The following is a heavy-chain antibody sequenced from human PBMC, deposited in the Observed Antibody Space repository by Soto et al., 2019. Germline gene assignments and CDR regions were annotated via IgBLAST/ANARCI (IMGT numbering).Heavy chain of an antibody. CDR2: IVVGSGNT. CDR3: ATDVAPTDPHHWLDP. D-gene: IGHD1-1*01. V-gene: IGHV1-58*02. J-gene: IGHJ5*02. CDR1: GFTFSRSG. Sequence: ASLKVSCKASGFTFSRSGIHWVLQARGQRLEWIGWIVVGSGNTNYAQKFQERVTITRDVSTNTAYMELTSLTSEDTAVYYCATDVAPTDPHHWLDPWG.